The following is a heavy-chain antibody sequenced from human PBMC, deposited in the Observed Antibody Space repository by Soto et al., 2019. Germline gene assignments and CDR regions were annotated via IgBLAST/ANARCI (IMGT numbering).Heavy chain of an antibody. V-gene: IGHV4-30-2*01. CDR2: IYHSGST. J-gene: IGHJ4*02. CDR3: ARAHDCYDETGFDY. Sequence: QLQLQESGSGLVKPSQTLSLTCAVSGGSISSGGYSWSWIRQPPGKGLEWIGYIYHSGSTYYNPSLQSRVTISVDRSKNQFSLKLSSVTAADTAVYYCARAHDCYDETGFDYWGQGTLVTVSS. D-gene: IGHD2-21*01. CDR1: GGSISSGGYS.